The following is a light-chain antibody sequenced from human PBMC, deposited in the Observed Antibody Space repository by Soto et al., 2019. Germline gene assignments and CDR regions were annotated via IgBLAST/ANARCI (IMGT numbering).Light chain of an antibody. CDR2: DAS. Sequence: ELVLTQSPATLSLSPGERATLSCRASQSVSSYLAWYQQKPGQAPGLLIYDASNRATGIPDRFSGSWSGTDFTHTISSLEPEDFAVYYCQQRSNWPPWTVGQGIKVEIK. CDR3: QQRSNWPPWT. CDR1: QSVSSY. J-gene: IGKJ1*01. V-gene: IGKV3-11*01.